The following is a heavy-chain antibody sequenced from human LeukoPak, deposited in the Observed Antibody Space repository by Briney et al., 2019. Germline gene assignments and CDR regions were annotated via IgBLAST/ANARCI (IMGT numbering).Heavy chain of an antibody. V-gene: IGHV5-51*01. CDR2: IYPADSDS. Sequence: PGESLKISCKGSGYSFTSYWIGWVRQMPGKGLEWMGIIYPADSDSRYSPSFQGQVTISADKSISTAYLQWSSLKASDTAIYYCALIRSIWFYDGFDIWGHGTMVTVSS. D-gene: IGHD3-10*01. CDR3: ALIRSIWFYDGFDI. J-gene: IGHJ3*02. CDR1: GYSFTSYW.